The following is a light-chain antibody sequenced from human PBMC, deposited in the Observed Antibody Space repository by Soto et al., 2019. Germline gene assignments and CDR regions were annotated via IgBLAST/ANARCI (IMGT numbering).Light chain of an antibody. CDR1: EDISNY. V-gene: IGKV1-27*01. Sequence: DIQMTQSPSSLSASVGDRVTITCRASEDISNYLPWYQQKPGKVPKLLIYGASTLQSGVPSRFSGSGSGTDFTLTISSLQTEDVATYYCQNYNRAPWTFGQGTKVESK. CDR3: QNYNRAPWT. CDR2: GAS. J-gene: IGKJ1*01.